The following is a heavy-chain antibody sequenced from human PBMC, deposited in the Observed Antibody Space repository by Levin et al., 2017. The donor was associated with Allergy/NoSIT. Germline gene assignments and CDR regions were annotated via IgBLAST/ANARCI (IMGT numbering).Heavy chain of an antibody. V-gene: IGHV5-10-1*01. Sequence: GESLKFSCQASGYSIDTHWISWVRQMPGKGLEWMGRIDPRNSYTNYSPSFQGHVTMSVDKSISTAFLQWSSLKASDTATYFCARLGHTGSGYGVDVWGQGTTVTVSS. J-gene: IGHJ6*02. CDR2: IDPRNSYT. CDR1: GYSIDTHW. D-gene: IGHD1-1*01. CDR3: ARLGHTGSGYGVDV.